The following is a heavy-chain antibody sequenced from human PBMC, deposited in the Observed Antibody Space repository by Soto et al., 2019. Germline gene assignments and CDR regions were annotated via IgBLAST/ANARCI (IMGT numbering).Heavy chain of an antibody. CDR3: ARECSTTKCYGMDV. D-gene: IGHD2-2*01. Sequence: GASVKVSCKASGYTFTGYYMHWVRQAPGQGLQWMGWINPNSGGTNYAQKFRGWVTMTRDTSSSTAYMELSRLRSDDTAVYYCARECSTTKCYGMDVWGQGTSVTVSS. CDR2: INPNSGGT. J-gene: IGHJ6*02. V-gene: IGHV1-2*04. CDR1: GYTFTGYY.